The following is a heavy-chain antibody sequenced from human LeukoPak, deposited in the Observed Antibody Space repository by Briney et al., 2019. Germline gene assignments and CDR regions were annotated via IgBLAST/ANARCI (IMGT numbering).Heavy chain of an antibody. CDR1: GYTFTGYY. V-gene: IGHV1-2*02. Sequence: ASVKVSCKASGYTFTGYYMHWVRQAPGQGLEWMGWINPNSGGTNYAQKFQGRVTMTRDTSISTAYMELSRLRSDDTAVYYCARADTISDAFDIWGQGTMVTVSS. J-gene: IGHJ3*02. D-gene: IGHD3-9*01. CDR2: INPNSGGT. CDR3: ARADTISDAFDI.